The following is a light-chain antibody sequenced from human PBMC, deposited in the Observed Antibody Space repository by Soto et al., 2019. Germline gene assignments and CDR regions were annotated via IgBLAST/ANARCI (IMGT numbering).Light chain of an antibody. CDR2: GAS. J-gene: IGKJ1*01. V-gene: IGKV3-15*01. Sequence: EKVMTQSPATLSVSPGERVTLSCRASQSVVTNLAWYQQKPGQAPRLLISGASTRATGIPDRFIGSGSRTEFTLTITSLQSEDFAVYYCQHYNDRPLTFGQGTKVEIK. CDR1: QSVVTN. CDR3: QHYNDRPLT.